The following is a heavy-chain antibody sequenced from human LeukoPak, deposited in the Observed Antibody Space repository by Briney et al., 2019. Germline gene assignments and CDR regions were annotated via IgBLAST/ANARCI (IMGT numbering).Heavy chain of an antibody. Sequence: PGGSLRLSCAASGFTFSSYAMSWVRQAPGKGLEWVSSISSSSSYIYYADSVKGRFTISRDNAKNSLYLQMNSLRAEDMAVYYCARGRWGYCSGGSCYLGPDWPSWFDPWGQGTLVTVSS. CDR3: ARGRWGYCSGGSCYLGPDWPSWFDP. D-gene: IGHD2-15*01. CDR1: GFTFSSYA. J-gene: IGHJ5*02. CDR2: ISSSSSYI. V-gene: IGHV3-21*01.